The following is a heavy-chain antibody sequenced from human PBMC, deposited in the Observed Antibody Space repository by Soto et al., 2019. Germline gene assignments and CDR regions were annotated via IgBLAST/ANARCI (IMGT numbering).Heavy chain of an antibody. CDR2: IYYSGST. J-gene: IGHJ3*01. CDR1: GGSISSGDYY. CDR3: ARGVTGNAFDV. Sequence: QVQLQESGPGLVKPSQTLSLTCTVSGGSISSGDYYWSWIRQPPRKGLEWIAYIYYSGSTYYNPSLESRVTISVDTSKNQFSLTLSSVTAADTAVYYCARGVTGNAFDVWGQGTMVTVSS. V-gene: IGHV4-30-4*01. D-gene: IGHD7-27*01.